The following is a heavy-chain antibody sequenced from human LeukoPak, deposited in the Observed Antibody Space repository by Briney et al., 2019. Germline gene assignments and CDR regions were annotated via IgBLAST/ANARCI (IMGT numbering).Heavy chain of an antibody. V-gene: IGHV4-59*01. CDR3: ASRASDTAMIDYYYYMDV. CDR1: GGSISSYY. D-gene: IGHD5-18*01. CDR2: IYYSGST. Sequence: PSETLSLTCTVSGGSISSYYWSWIRQPPGKGLEWNGYIYYSGSTNYNPSLKSQVTISVDTSKNQFSLKLSSVTAADTAVYYCASRASDTAMIDYYYYMDVWGKGTTVTVSS. J-gene: IGHJ6*03.